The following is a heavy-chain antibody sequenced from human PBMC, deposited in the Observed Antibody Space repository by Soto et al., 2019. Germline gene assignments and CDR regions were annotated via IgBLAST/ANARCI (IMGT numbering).Heavy chain of an antibody. D-gene: IGHD3-10*01. CDR1: GFTFSSYA. CDR2: ISGSGGST. V-gene: IGHV3-23*01. Sequence: GGSLRLSFAASGFTFSSYAMSWVRQAPGKGLEWVSAISGSGGSTYYADSVKGRFTISRDNSKNTLYLQMNSLRAEDTAVYYCAKAPGRTMGYFQHWGQGTLVTVSS. J-gene: IGHJ1*01. CDR3: AKAPGRTMGYFQH.